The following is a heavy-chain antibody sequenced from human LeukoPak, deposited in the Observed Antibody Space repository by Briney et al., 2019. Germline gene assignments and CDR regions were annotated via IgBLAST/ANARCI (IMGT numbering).Heavy chain of an antibody. D-gene: IGHD3-16*01. Sequence: GGSLRLSCAASGFTFSSYGMHWVRQAPGKGLEWVSFIRYDGSDEYYADSVRGRFTISRDNSKNTLYLQMNSLRVGDTAVYSCVRGGEPGFDYWGQGTLVTVSS. CDR2: IRYDGSDE. V-gene: IGHV3-30*02. CDR1: GFTFSSYG. J-gene: IGHJ4*02. CDR3: VRGGEPGFDY.